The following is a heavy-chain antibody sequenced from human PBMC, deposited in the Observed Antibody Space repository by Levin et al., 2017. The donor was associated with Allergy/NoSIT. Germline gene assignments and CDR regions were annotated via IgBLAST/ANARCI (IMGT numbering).Heavy chain of an antibody. CDR1: GGSISSSSYY. D-gene: IGHD6-19*01. CDR3: ARGPVEKQWNPFDY. Sequence: SQTLSLPCTVSGGSISSSSYYWGWIRQPPGKGLEWIGSIYYSGSTYYNPSLKSRVTISVDTSKNQFSLKLSSVTAADTAVYYCARGPVEKQWNPFDYWGQGTLVTVSS. CDR2: IYYSGST. V-gene: IGHV4-39*07. J-gene: IGHJ4*02.